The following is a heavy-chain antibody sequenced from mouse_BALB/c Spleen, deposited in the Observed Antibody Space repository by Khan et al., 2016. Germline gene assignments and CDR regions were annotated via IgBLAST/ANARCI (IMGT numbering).Heavy chain of an antibody. CDR1: GFTFSTYG. V-gene: IGHV5-6-3*01. CDR2: INSNGGST. J-gene: IGHJ2*01. D-gene: IGHD2-12*01. Sequence: EVELVESGGGLVQPGGSLKLSCAASGFTFSTYGMSWVRQTPDKRLELVATINSNGGSTYYPDSVKGRCTISSDNAKNTLTLQMSSLKSEDTAMYYCAQENYSYYLGYWGQGTTLTVSS. CDR3: AQENYSYYLGY.